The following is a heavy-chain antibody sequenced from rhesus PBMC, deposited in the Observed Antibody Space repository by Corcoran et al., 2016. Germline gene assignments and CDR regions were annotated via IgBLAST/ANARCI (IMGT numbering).Heavy chain of an antibody. CDR2: ISGNTGRT. CDR3: VRAYAWTVDY. D-gene: IGHD2-2*01. J-gene: IGHJ4*01. Sequence: QMQLQQSGPGLVKPSETLSLPCAVSVVSISTYWWWLLLPSPGKGLEWIGEISGNTGRTSYNPALKSRITISKDASKNQFSLNLNSATAADTAVYFCVRAYAWTVDYWGQGVLVTVSS. V-gene: IGHV4-80*01. CDR1: VVSISTYW.